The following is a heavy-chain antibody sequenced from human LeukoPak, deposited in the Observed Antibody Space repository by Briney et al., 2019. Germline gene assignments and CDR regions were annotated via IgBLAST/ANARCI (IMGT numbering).Heavy chain of an antibody. V-gene: IGHV4-4*02. D-gene: IGHD3-10*01. CDR3: ARDSGTTGEVKFDP. Sequence: SETLSLTRAVSGGSISSSNWWSWVRQPPGKGLEWIGSIYSSGSTYYNPSLKSRVTISVDTSKKQFSLKLRSVTAADTAVYYCARDSGTTGEVKFDPWGQGTLVTVSS. J-gene: IGHJ5*02. CDR2: IYSSGST. CDR1: GGSISSSNW.